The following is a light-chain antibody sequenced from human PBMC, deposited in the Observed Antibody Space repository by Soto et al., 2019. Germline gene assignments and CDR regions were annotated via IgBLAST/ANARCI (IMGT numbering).Light chain of an antibody. V-gene: IGLV2-14*03. CDR3: SSYTFSSTLVV. CDR1: SSDIGSYNY. CDR2: GVS. Sequence: QSALTQPASVSGSPGQSITISCTGTSSDIGSYNYVSWYQQLPGKVPKLMIYGVSNRPSGVSNRFSGSKSGNTASLTISGLQAEEEADYYCSSYTFSSTLVVFGGGTKVTVL. J-gene: IGLJ2*01.